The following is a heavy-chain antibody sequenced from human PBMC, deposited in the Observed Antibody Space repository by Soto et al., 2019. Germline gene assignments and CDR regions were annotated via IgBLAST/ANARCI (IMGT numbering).Heavy chain of an antibody. Sequence: QVQLVQSGAEVKKPGASVKVSCKASGYTFTSYGISWVRQAPGQGLEWMGWISTYNGNTKYAQKLQGSVTMTTDTDTSTAYMGLRSLRSDDTAVFYCAREMVRGVGSDYWGQGTLVTVSS. CDR2: ISTYNGNT. CDR1: GYTFTSYG. D-gene: IGHD3-10*01. J-gene: IGHJ4*02. CDR3: AREMVRGVGSDY. V-gene: IGHV1-18*01.